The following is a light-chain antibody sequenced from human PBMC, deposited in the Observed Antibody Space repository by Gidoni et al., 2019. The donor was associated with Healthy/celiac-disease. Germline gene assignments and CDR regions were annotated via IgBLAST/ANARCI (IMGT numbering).Light chain of an antibody. CDR1: QSISSY. V-gene: IGKV1-39*01. Sequence: DIQMTQSPSSLSASVGDRVTITCQASQSISSYLNWYQQKPGKDPKLLIFSASSLQSGVPLRFSGCGSGTDFTLTISSLQPEDFATYYCQQSYSTLYTFGQGTKLEIK. J-gene: IGKJ2*01. CDR2: SAS. CDR3: QQSYSTLYT.